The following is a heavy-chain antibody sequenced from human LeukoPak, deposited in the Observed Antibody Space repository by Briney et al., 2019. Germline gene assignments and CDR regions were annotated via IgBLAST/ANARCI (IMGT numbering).Heavy chain of an antibody. D-gene: IGHD5-12*01. Sequence: PGGSLRLSCAASGFTFSDYYMSWIRQAPGKGLEWVSYIISSSSYTNYADSVRGRFTISRDNAKNSLYLQMNSLRAEDTAVYYCARGGYSGYDWVDYWGQGTLVTVSS. CDR2: IISSSSYT. CDR1: GFTFSDYY. V-gene: IGHV3-11*05. CDR3: ARGGYSGYDWVDY. J-gene: IGHJ4*02.